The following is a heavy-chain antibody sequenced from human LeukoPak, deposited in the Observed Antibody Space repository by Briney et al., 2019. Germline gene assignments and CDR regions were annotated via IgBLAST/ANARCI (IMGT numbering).Heavy chain of an antibody. J-gene: IGHJ4*02. Sequence: GGSLRLSCAASGFTFSSFAMSWVRQAPGKGLQWVSVISGSGVSTYYADSVKGRFTISRDNSKNTLFLQVNSLRAEDTAVYYRAREIGNFDYWGQGALVTVSS. CDR3: AREIGNFDY. V-gene: IGHV3-23*01. CDR1: GFTFSSFA. CDR2: ISGSGVST.